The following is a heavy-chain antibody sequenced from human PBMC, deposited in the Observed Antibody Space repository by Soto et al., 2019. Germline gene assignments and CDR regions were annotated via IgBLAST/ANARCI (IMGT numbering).Heavy chain of an antibody. CDR1: GFTFSSYS. V-gene: IGHV3-21*01. Sequence: GGSLRLSCAASGFTFSSYSMNWVRQAPGKGLEWVSSISSSSTYIYYADSVKGRFSISRDNAKNSLYLQMSSLRAEDTALYYCTRDKPRQFDYSGPGTLLTRS. J-gene: IGHJ4*02. CDR2: ISSSSTYI. CDR3: TRDKPRQFDY.